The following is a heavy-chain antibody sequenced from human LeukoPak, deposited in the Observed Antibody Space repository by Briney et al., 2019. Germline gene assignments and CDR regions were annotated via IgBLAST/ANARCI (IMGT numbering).Heavy chain of an antibody. CDR3: SGSYLYYYYYYLHV. CDR1: GGSISSYY. D-gene: IGHD1-26*01. V-gene: IGHV4-59*01. Sequence: SETLSLTCTVSGGSISSYYWSWIRQPPGKGLEWIGYIYYSGSTNYNPSLKSRVTISVDTSKNQFSLKLSSVTAADTAVYYCSGSYLYYYYYYLHVWGKGTTVTISS. J-gene: IGHJ6*03. CDR2: IYYSGST.